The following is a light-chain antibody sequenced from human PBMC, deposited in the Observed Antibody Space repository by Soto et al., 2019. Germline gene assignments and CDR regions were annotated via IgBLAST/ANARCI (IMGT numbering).Light chain of an antibody. V-gene: IGKV1-39*01. Sequence: DIQMTQSPSSLSASVGDRVTITCRASQSISSYLNWYQQKPGKAPKLLIYAASSLQIGVPSRFSGSGSGTDFTLPIRSLKPEDFATYYCHQSYSTPLTFGGGPRWRSN. CDR1: QSISSY. CDR2: AAS. CDR3: HQSYSTPLT. J-gene: IGKJ4*01.